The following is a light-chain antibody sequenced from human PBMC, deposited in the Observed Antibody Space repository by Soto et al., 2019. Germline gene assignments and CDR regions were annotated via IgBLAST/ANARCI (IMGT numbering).Light chain of an antibody. V-gene: IGKV3-20*01. CDR1: QSVSSSY. CDR3: QHYITSLTT. CDR2: GAS. J-gene: IGKJ1*01. Sequence: EIVMTQSPATLSVSPGERATLSCRASQSVSSSYLAWYQQKPGQAPRLLIYGASSRATGIPDRFSGSGSGTDFTLTISRLEPEDFAVYYCQHYITSLTTFGQGTKVDIK.